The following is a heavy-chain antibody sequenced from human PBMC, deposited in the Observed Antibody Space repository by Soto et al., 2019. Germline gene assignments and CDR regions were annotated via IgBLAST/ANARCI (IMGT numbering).Heavy chain of an antibody. CDR1: GGSISSYY. D-gene: IGHD2-2*01. Sequence: SETLSLTCTVSGGSISSYYWSWIRQPPGKGLEWIGCIYYSGSTNYNPSLKSRVTISVDTSKNQFSLKLSSVTTADTAVYYCAGYCSSTSCSNYYYYYMDVWGKGTTVTVSS. CDR2: IYYSGST. J-gene: IGHJ6*03. CDR3: AGYCSSTSCSNYYYYYMDV. V-gene: IGHV4-59*01.